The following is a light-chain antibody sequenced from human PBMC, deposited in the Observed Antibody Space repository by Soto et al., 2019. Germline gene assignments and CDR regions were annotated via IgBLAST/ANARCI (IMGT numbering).Light chain of an antibody. CDR3: QQYGSSPLT. CDR2: GAS. Sequence: EIVLTQSPGTLSLSPRERATLSCRASQSVSSSYLAWYQQKAGQAPRLLIYGASSRATGIPDRLSGSGSGPDFTLTISRLEPEDFAVYYCQQYGSSPLTFGGGTKVEIK. V-gene: IGKV3-20*01. J-gene: IGKJ4*01. CDR1: QSVSSSY.